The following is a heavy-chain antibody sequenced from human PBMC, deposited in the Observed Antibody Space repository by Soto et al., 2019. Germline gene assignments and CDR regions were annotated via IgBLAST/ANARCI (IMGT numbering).Heavy chain of an antibody. Sequence: SAPTLVTPTETLTLTCTFPGFSLTSPGMCVSWIRQSPGKALEWLALIERDDDDKYYSTSLKTRLTISKDTRKNQVVLTMANMEPAETATYYCARSIRGPRRFNGMD. V-gene: IGHV2-70*13. CDR1: GFSLTSPGMC. J-gene: IGHJ6*01. D-gene: IGHD1-20*01. CDR2: IERDDDDK. CDR3: ARSIRGPRRFNGMD.